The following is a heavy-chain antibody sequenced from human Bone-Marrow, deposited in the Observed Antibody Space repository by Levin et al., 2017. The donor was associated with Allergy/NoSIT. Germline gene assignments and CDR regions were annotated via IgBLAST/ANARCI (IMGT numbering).Heavy chain of an antibody. CDR3: ARESDLLTTLRDGSAFNI. V-gene: IGHV3-9*01. CDR2: ITWNSGEK. Sequence: LSGGSLRLSCAAFGFTFDDYSMHWVRQGPGKGLEWVSGITWNSGEKGYADSVKGRFSISRDNAKNSLHLEMTSLGPEDTALYFCARESDLLTTLRDGSAFNIWGQGTMVTVSS. D-gene: IGHD2/OR15-2a*01. J-gene: IGHJ3*02. CDR1: GFTFDDYS.